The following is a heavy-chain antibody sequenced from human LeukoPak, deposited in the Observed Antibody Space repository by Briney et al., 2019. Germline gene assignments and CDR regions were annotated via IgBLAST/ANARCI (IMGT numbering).Heavy chain of an antibody. D-gene: IGHD3-10*01. CDR1: GDSISSGIYY. V-gene: IGHV4-30-2*01. J-gene: IGHJ3*02. CDR2: IDHSGST. CDR3: ARVGSVLWFGENRGAFDI. Sequence: SETLSLTCTVSGDSISSGIYYWNWIRQHPGKGLEWIGYIDHSGSTYYNPSLKSRVTISVDRSKNQFSLKLSSVTAADTAVYYCARVGSVLWFGENRGAFDIWGQGTMVTVSS.